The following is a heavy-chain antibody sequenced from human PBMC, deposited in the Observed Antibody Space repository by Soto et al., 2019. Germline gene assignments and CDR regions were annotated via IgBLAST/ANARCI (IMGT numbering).Heavy chain of an antibody. CDR3: AREKVGATIGYY. V-gene: IGHV4-34*01. J-gene: IGHJ4*02. CDR2: INHSGST. CDR1: GGSFSGYY. Sequence: QVQLQQWGAGLLKPSETLSLTCAVYGGSFSGYYWSWIRQPPGKGLEWIGEINHSGSTNYNPSLKSGVTISVDTSKNQFSLKLNSVTAADTAVYYCAREKVGATIGYYWGQGTLVTVSS. D-gene: IGHD1-26*01.